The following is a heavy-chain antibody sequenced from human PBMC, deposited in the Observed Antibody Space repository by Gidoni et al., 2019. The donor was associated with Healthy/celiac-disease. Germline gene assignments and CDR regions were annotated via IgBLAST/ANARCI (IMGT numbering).Heavy chain of an antibody. J-gene: IGHJ3*02. CDR2: IFSNDEK. CDR1: GFSLRNARRG. D-gene: IGHD1-26*01. Sequence: QVTLKESGPVLVKPTETLTLTCTVSGFSLRNARRGVSWIRQPTGKALEWLAHIFSNDEKSYRTSLKSRLTISKDTSKSQVVLTMTNMDPVDTATYYCARIRGGIEPWGAFDIWGQGTMVTVSA. CDR3: ARIRGGIEPWGAFDI. V-gene: IGHV2-26*01.